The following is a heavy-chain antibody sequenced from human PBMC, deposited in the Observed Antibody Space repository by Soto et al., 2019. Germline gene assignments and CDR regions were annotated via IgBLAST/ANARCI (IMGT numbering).Heavy chain of an antibody. J-gene: IGHJ5*02. V-gene: IGHV1-69*12. Sequence: QVQLVQSGAEVKKPGSSVKVSCKASGGTFSSYAISWVRQAPGQGLEWMGGIIPIFGTANYAQRFQGRVTITADESTSTAYMELSSLRSEDTAVYYCASIPYCSGGSCYLRYTLGWFDPWGQGTLVTVSS. D-gene: IGHD2-15*01. CDR3: ASIPYCSGGSCYLRYTLGWFDP. CDR1: GGTFSSYA. CDR2: IIPIFGTA.